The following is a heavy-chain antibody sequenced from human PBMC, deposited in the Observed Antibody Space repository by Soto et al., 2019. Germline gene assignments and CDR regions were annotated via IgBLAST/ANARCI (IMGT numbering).Heavy chain of an antibody. D-gene: IGHD4-17*01. CDR1: GGTFSSYA. Sequence: SVKVSCKASGGTFSSYAISWVRQAPGQGLEWMGGIIPIFGTANYAQKFQGRVTITADESTSTAYMELSSLRSEDTAVYYCARDLGEALYGDYVEHYYYGMDVWGQGTTVTVSS. J-gene: IGHJ6*02. V-gene: IGHV1-69*13. CDR3: ARDLGEALYGDYVEHYYYGMDV. CDR2: IIPIFGTA.